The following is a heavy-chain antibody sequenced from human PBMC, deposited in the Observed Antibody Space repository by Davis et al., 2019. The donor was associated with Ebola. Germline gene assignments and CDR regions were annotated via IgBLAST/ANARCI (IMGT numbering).Heavy chain of an antibody. J-gene: IGHJ4*02. D-gene: IGHD6-19*01. Sequence: GESLKISCAASGFTFSSYSMNWVRQAPGKGLGWVSSISSSSYIYYADSVKGRFTIPRDNAKNSLYLQMNSLRAEDTAVYYCYLPDGIAVAGLTGWGQGTLVTVSS. CDR2: ISSSSYI. CDR1: GFTFSSYS. V-gene: IGHV3-21*03. CDR3: YLPDGIAVAGLTG.